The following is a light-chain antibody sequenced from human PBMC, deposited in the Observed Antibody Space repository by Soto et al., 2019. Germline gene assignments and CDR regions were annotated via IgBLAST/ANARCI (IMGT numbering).Light chain of an antibody. CDR1: QSVSGY. CDR3: QQRGNLPYT. V-gene: IGKV3-11*01. J-gene: IGKJ2*01. CDR2: NTS. Sequence: EIVLTXXPATLSLSPGERATLSCRASQSVSGYLAWYQQKPGQAPRLLIYNTSNRATGIPARFSGSGSVTDFTLTISSLEPEDFAVYYCQQRGNLPYTFGQGTNLEIK.